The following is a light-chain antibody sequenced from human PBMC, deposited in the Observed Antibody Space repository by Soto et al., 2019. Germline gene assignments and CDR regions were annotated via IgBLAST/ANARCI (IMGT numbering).Light chain of an antibody. CDR3: SSYTTSSFYV. V-gene: IGLV2-14*03. Sequence: QSVLTQPASVSGSPGQSITISCIGTSSDIGGYNYVSWYQQHPGNAPKLMVFDVSDRPSGVSNRFSGSKSGNTASLTISVLQAEDEADYYCSSYTTSSFYVFGTGTKVTV. CDR2: DVS. CDR1: SSDIGGYNY. J-gene: IGLJ1*01.